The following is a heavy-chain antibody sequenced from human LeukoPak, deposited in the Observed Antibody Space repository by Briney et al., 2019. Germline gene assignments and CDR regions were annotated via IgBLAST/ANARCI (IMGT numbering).Heavy chain of an antibody. V-gene: IGHV4-34*01. Sequence: SETLSLTCAVYGGSFSGYYWSWIRQPPGKGLEWIGGINHSVITDYNPSLRSRDTISVDTSKNQFSLKLSSVTAADTAIYYCARAVIVVAAATQRNWFDPWGQGTLVTVSS. CDR3: ARAVIVVAAATQRNWFDP. CDR1: GGSFSGYY. D-gene: IGHD2-15*01. J-gene: IGHJ5*02. CDR2: INHSVIT.